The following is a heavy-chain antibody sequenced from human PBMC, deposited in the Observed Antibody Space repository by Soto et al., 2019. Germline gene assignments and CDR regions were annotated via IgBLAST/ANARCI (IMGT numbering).Heavy chain of an antibody. Sequence: QVQLQESGPGLVKPSETLSLTCTVSGGSIDYYYWSWIRQPPGKGLEWLGYISDSGSTRYNPSLRRRVTMSVDTSKNQFSLKLNSVTAADTAVYYCARDSTAWFPYYGIDVWGQGTTVTVSS. J-gene: IGHJ6*02. CDR2: ISDSGST. CDR1: GGSIDYYY. D-gene: IGHD3-10*01. CDR3: ARDSTAWFPYYGIDV. V-gene: IGHV4-59*01.